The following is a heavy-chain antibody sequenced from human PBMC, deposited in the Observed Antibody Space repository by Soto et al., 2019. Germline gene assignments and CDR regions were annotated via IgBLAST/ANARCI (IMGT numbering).Heavy chain of an antibody. CDR2: IKQDGSEK. Sequence: PGGSLRLSCAASGFTFSSYWMSWVRQAPGKGLEWVANIKQDGSEKYYVDSVKGRFTISRDNAKNSLYLQMNSLRAEDTAVYYCARVEQQLGLYYYYYYYMDVWGKGTTVTVSS. V-gene: IGHV3-7*01. CDR3: ARVEQQLGLYYYYYYYMDV. CDR1: GFTFSSYW. D-gene: IGHD6-13*01. J-gene: IGHJ6*03.